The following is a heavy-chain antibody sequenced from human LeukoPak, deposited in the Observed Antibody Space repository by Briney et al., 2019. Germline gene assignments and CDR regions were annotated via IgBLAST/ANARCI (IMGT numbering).Heavy chain of an antibody. V-gene: IGHV4-59*01. D-gene: IGHD2-15*01. CDR3: ARVSVVAAIHYYMDV. Sequence: SETLSLTCTVSGGSISSYYWSWIRQPPGKGLEWTGYIHYSGSTNYNPSLKSRVTISVDTSKNQFSLKLSSVTAADTAVYYCARVSVVAAIHYYMDVWGKGTTVTVSS. CDR1: GGSISSYY. CDR2: IHYSGST. J-gene: IGHJ6*03.